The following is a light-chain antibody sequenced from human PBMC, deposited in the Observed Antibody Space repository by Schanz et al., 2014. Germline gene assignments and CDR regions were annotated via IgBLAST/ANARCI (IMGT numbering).Light chain of an antibody. CDR2: DND. J-gene: IGLJ3*02. Sequence: QSVLTQPPSVSGAPGQRVTISCTGSSSNIGAGHDVHWYQQLPGTAPKLLIYDNDKRPSGIPDRFSGSKSGTSATLGITGLQTGDEADYYCGTWDSGLSAGRVFGGGTKLTVL. V-gene: IGLV1-51*01. CDR1: SSNIGAGHD. CDR3: GTWDSGLSAGRV.